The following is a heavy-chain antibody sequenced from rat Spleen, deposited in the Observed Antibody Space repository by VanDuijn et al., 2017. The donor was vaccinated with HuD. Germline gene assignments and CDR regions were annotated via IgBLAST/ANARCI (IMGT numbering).Heavy chain of an antibody. Sequence: EVQLVESGGGLVQPGRSMKLSCAASGFTFTNYYLAWLRQAPTKGLEWVASISTGVGKTYYRDSVKGQFTISRDNAKSTLYLQMDGLRSEDTATYYCARPDYSRFDYWGQGVMVTASS. CDR3: ARPDYSRFDY. CDR2: ISTGVGKT. V-gene: IGHV5-25*01. J-gene: IGHJ2*01. D-gene: IGHD1-2*01. CDR1: GFTFTNYY.